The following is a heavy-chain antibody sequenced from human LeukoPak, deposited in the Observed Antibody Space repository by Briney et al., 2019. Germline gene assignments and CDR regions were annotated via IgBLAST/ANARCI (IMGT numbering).Heavy chain of an antibody. CDR1: GFTVSSNY. J-gene: IGHJ4*02. Sequence: GGSLRLSCAASGFTVSSNYMSWVRQAPGKGLEWVSVIYSGGSTYYADSVKGRFTFSRDNSKNTLYLQMNSPRAEDTAVYYCARGYYDFWSGYYPFDYWGQGTLVTVSS. CDR3: ARGYYDFWSGYYPFDY. V-gene: IGHV3-66*01. CDR2: IYSGGST. D-gene: IGHD3-3*01.